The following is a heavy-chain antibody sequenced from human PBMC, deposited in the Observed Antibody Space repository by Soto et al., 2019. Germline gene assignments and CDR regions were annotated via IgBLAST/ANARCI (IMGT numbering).Heavy chain of an antibody. CDR3: ARDRLQYLNWFDP. D-gene: IGHD4-4*01. J-gene: IGHJ5*02. CDR1: GYTFTSYA. Sequence: QVQLVQSGAEVKKPGASVKVSCKASGYTFTSYAMHWVRQAPGQRLEWMGWINAGNGNTKYSQKFQGRGTITRDTSASTAYMELSSLRSEDTAVYYCARDRLQYLNWFDPWGQGTLVTVSS. CDR2: INAGNGNT. V-gene: IGHV1-3*01.